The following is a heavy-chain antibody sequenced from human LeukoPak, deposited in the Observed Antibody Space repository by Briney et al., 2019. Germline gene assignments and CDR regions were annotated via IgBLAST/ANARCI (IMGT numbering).Heavy chain of an antibody. J-gene: IGHJ6*02. V-gene: IGHV4-34*01. CDR3: AGEMRVDYGMDV. CDR1: GGSFSGYY. CDR2: INHSGST. D-gene: IGHD3-10*01. Sequence: SETLSLTCAVYGGSFSGYYWSLIRQPAGKGLEWIGEINHSGSTNYNPSLKSRVTISVDTSKNQFPLKLSSVTAADTAVYYCAGEMRVDYGMDVWGQGTTVTVSS.